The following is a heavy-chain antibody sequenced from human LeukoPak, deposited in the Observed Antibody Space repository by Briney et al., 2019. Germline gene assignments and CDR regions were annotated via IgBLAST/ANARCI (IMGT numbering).Heavy chain of an antibody. CDR2: ISRSGGNS. Sequence: GGSLRLSCEASGFTQNAMGWVRQAPGKGLEWVASISRSGGNSHYADSVKGRFTISRDNSKNTMYLQMDSLRAEDTAVYYCARDDGGDFNDAFDIWGQGTMVTVSS. V-gene: IGHV3-23*01. CDR1: GFTQNA. D-gene: IGHD2-21*02. CDR3: ARDDGGDFNDAFDI. J-gene: IGHJ3*02.